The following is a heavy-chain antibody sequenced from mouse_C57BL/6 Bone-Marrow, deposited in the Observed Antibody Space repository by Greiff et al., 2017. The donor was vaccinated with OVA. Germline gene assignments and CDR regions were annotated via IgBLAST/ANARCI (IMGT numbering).Heavy chain of an antibody. CDR1: GFTFSSSG. V-gene: IGHV5-6*01. D-gene: IGHD2-3*01. J-gene: IGHJ2*01. CDR2: ISSGGSYT. Sequence: EVKVVESGGDLVKPGGSLKLSCAASGFTFSSSGMSWVRQTPDKRLEWVATISSGGSYTYYPDSVKGRFTISRDNAKNTLYLQMSSLKSEDTAMYYCARQGVGGWLLPYFDYWGQGTTLTVSS. CDR3: ARQGVGGWLLPYFDY.